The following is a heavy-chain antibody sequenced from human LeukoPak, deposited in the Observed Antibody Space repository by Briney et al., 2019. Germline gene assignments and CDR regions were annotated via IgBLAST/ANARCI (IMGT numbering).Heavy chain of an antibody. CDR1: GFTFSSYA. J-gene: IGHJ3*02. Sequence: PGGSLRLSCAASGFTFSSYAMHWVRQAPGKGLEYVSAISSNGGSTYYANSVKGRFTISRDNSKNTLYLQRGSLRAEDMAVYYCARGNDAFDIWGQGTMVSVSS. CDR3: ARGNDAFDI. CDR2: ISSNGGST. V-gene: IGHV3-64*01.